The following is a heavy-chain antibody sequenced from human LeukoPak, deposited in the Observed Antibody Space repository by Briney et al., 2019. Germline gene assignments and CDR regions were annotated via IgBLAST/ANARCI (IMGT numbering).Heavy chain of an antibody. CDR1: GFTLSDYY. Sequence: GGSLRLSCAASGFTLSDYYMTWIRQAPGKGLEWVSYISSSSSYTNYADSVKGRFTISRDNAKNSLYLQMNSLRAEDTAVYYCAKGVVAASRGNWFDPWGQGTLVTVSS. CDR3: AKGVVAASRGNWFDP. J-gene: IGHJ5*02. D-gene: IGHD2-15*01. V-gene: IGHV3-11*06. CDR2: ISSSSSYT.